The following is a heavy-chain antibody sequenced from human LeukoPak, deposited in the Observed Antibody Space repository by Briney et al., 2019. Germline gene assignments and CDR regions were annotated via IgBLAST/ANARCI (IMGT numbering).Heavy chain of an antibody. CDR3: ARVGIVVVPAAVRPGGYYYYYMDV. CDR2: IYTSGST. V-gene: IGHV4-61*02. J-gene: IGHJ6*03. CDR1: GGSISSGSYY. D-gene: IGHD2-2*01. Sequence: SETLSLTCTVSGGSISSGSYYWSWIRQPAGKGLEWIGRIYTSGSTNYNPSLKSRVTISVDTSKNQFSLKLSSVIAADTAVYYCARVGIVVVPAAVRPGGYYYYYMDVWGKGTTVTVSS.